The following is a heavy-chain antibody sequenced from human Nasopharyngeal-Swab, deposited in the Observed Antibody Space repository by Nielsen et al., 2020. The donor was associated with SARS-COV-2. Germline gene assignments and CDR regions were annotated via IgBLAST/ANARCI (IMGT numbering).Heavy chain of an antibody. D-gene: IGHD2-2*01. J-gene: IGHJ6*02. CDR2: INPSGGST. CDR3: ARDGGIVVVPAATGEPYYYYGMDV. V-gene: IGHV1-46*01. CDR1: GYTFTSYY. Sequence: ASVKVSCKASGYTFTSYYMHWVRQAPGQGLEWMGIINPSGGSTSYAQKFQGRVTMTTDTSTSTAYMELRSLRSDDTAVYYCARDGGIVVVPAATGEPYYYYGMDVWGQGTTVTVSS.